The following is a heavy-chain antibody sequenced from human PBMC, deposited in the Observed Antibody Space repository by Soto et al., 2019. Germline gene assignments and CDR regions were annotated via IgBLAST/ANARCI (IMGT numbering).Heavy chain of an antibody. CDR1: GDSISNLDYF. V-gene: IGHV4-30-4*01. CDR2: IYKSATT. CDR3: ARGRYCLTGRCFPNWFDS. D-gene: IGHD7-27*01. Sequence: TLSLTCSVSGDSISNLDYFWSWIRQPPGQALEYIGYIYKSATTYYNPSFESRVAISVDTSKSQFSLNVTSVTAADTAVYFCARGRYCLTGRCFPNWFDSWGQGALVTVSS. J-gene: IGHJ5*01.